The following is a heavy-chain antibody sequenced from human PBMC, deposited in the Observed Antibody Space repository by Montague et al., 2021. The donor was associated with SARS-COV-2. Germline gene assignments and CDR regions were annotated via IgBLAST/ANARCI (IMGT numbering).Heavy chain of an antibody. J-gene: IGHJ4*02. CDR3: VRHRGYYQDISGDFDY. CDR1: GGSISSISYY. Sequence: SETLSLTCTVSGGSISSISYYWGWIRQSPGKGLEWIGSIHYNGRTFYNPSLKSRLTMSVDTSKNQFSLKLSSVTAADTAVFYCVRHRGYYQDISGDFDYRGQGALATVSS. CDR2: IHYNGRT. D-gene: IGHD3-22*01. V-gene: IGHV4-39*01.